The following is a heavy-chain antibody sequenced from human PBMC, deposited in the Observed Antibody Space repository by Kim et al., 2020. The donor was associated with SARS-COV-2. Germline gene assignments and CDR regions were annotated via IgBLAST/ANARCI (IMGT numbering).Heavy chain of an antibody. CDR3: AKDRAAAAGTGQFDY. D-gene: IGHD6-13*01. Sequence: AVSLRVRFTISRDSAQNTVFLQVTSLRDDDTAVYYCAKDRAAAAGTGQFDYWGQGTLVTVSS. J-gene: IGHJ4*02. V-gene: IGHV3-23*01.